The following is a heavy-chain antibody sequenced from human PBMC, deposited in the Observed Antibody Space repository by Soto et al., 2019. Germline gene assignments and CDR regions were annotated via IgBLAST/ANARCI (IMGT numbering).Heavy chain of an antibody. CDR1: GLSFSTYE. J-gene: IGHJ3*02. D-gene: IGHD6-19*01. Sequence: EVQLVESGGTLVQPGGSLRLSCAASGLSFSTYEMNWFRQAPGKGLEWVSYISTSANTMEYADSVKGRFTISRDNAKNSLYLEMNSLRADDTAVYYCARDQTSGRYGRAFDIWGQGTMVTVSS. CDR3: ARDQTSGRYGRAFDI. CDR2: ISTSANTM. V-gene: IGHV3-48*03.